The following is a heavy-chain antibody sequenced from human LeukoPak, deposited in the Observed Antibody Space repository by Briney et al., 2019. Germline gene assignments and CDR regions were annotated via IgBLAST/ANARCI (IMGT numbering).Heavy chain of an antibody. D-gene: IGHD3-16*01. CDR2: ITRNSDYK. CDR3: ARRDLRGIVY. V-gene: IGHV3-21*06. Sequence: GGSLRLSCAASGFTFSTYDMNWVRQAPGKGLEWVSSITRNSDYKNYAYSVKGRATISRDNSKNSLYLQMNSLRAEDTAVYYCARRDLRGIVYWGQGTLVTVSS. CDR1: GFTFSTYD. J-gene: IGHJ4*02.